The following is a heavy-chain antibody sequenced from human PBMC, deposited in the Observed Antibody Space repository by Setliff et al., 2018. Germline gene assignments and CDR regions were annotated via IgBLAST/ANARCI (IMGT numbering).Heavy chain of an antibody. V-gene: IGHV4-39*07. D-gene: IGHD3-22*01. CDR2: IYYSGST. J-gene: IGHJ3*02. CDR3: ARASDSSGYYYADAFDI. Sequence: PSETLSLTCTVSGGSISSSSYYWGWIRQPPGKGLEWIGSIYYSGSTYYNPSLKSRVTISVDTSKDQFSLKLSSVTAADTAVYYCARASDSSGYYYADAFDIWGQGTMVTVSS. CDR1: GGSISSSSYY.